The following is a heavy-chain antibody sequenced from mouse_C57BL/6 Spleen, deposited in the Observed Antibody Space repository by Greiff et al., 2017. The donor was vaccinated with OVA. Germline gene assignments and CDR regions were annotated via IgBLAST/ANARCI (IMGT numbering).Heavy chain of an antibody. Sequence: VQLQQPGAELVKPGASVKLSCKASGYTFTSYWMHWVKQRPGQGLEWIGMIHPNSGSTNYNEKFKSKATLTVDKSSSTAYMQLSSLTSEDSAVYYCAREGGLRRFDYWGQGTTLTVSS. CDR2: IHPNSGST. J-gene: IGHJ2*01. D-gene: IGHD1-1*01. CDR3: AREGGLRRFDY. V-gene: IGHV1-64*01. CDR1: GYTFTSYW.